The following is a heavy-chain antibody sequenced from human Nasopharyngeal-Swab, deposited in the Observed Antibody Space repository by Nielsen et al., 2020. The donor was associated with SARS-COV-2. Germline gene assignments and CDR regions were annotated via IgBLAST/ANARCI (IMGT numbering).Heavy chain of an antibody. CDR1: GGSFSNYY. Sequence: SETLSLTCAVYGGSFSNYYWSWIRQPPGKGLEWIGEINHSGSTNYNPSLKSRVTVSVDTSKNQFSLKLSSVTAADTAVYYCARGTTFLEYLLYRCQSGCGGMDVWGRGTTVTVSS. CDR3: ARGTTFLEYLLYRCQSGCGGMDV. CDR2: INHSGST. J-gene: IGHJ6*02. D-gene: IGHD3-3*02. V-gene: IGHV4-34*01.